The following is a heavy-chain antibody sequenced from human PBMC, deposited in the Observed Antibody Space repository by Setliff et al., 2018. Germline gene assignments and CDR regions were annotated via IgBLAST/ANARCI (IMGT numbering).Heavy chain of an antibody. J-gene: IGHJ6*02. CDR1: GGSISDYY. Sequence: PSETLSLTCGGYGGSISDYYWSWIRQPPGKGLEWIGEINHSGSTNYNPSLKSRVTISLDTSRNQVSLKLSSVTAADTAVYYCARDRQYCSSTSCYTSHFYYYAMDIWGQGTTVTVSS. V-gene: IGHV4-34*01. CDR2: INHSGST. D-gene: IGHD2-2*02. CDR3: ARDRQYCSSTSCYTSHFYYYAMDI.